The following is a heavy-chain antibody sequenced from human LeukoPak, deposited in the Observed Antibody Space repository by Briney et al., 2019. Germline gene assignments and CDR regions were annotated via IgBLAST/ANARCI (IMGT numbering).Heavy chain of an antibody. Sequence: PGGSLRLSCAASGFTFSSYWMYWVRQAPGKGLEWVSSISSSSSYIYYADSVKGRFTISRDNAKNSLYLQMNSLRAEDTAVYYCARDQASPGYCSGGSCADAFDIWGQGTMVTVSS. CDR1: GFTFSSYW. CDR3: ARDQASPGYCSGGSCADAFDI. J-gene: IGHJ3*02. D-gene: IGHD2-15*01. V-gene: IGHV3-21*01. CDR2: ISSSSSYI.